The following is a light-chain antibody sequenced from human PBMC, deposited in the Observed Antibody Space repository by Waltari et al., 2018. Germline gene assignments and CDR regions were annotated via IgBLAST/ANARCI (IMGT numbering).Light chain of an antibody. V-gene: IGLV2-11*01. CDR3: CSFAGTYTWV. Sequence: SALTQPRSVSGSPGQSVTISCTGTTSDVGGYNYVSWYQHHPGKAPKLMIFDVTQRPSGVPERFSGSTSANTASLTISGLQAEDEADYYCCSFAGTYTWVFGGGTKVTVL. CDR2: DVT. CDR1: TSDVGGYNY. J-gene: IGLJ3*02.